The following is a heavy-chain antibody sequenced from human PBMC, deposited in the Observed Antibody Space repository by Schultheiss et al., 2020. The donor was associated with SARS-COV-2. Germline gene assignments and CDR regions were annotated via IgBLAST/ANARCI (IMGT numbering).Heavy chain of an antibody. CDR2: IDWDDDK. J-gene: IGHJ6*02. V-gene: IGHV2-70*11. CDR1: GFSLSTSGMC. CDR3: ARSSGTGTVLYYSYGMDV. Sequence: SGPTLVKPTQTLTLTCTFSGFSLSTSGMCVSWISQPPGKALEWLARIDWDDDKYYSTSLKTRLTISKDTSKNQVVLTMTNMDPVDTATYYCARSSGTGTVLYYSYGMDVWGQGTTVTVSS. D-gene: IGHD1-1*01.